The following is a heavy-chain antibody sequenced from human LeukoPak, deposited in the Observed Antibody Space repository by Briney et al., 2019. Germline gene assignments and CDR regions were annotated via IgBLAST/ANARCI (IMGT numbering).Heavy chain of an antibody. Sequence: SETLSLTCTVSGGSISTGNSYWAWIRQPPGKGLEWLGSIYYSGSTYYNPSLKSRVTISVDTSKNQFSLRLSSVTAADTAVYYCAGRGDVVVVPADYWGQGTLVTVSS. CDR1: GGSISTGNSY. V-gene: IGHV4-39*01. J-gene: IGHJ4*02. CDR2: IYYSGST. CDR3: AGRGDVVVVPADY. D-gene: IGHD2-2*01.